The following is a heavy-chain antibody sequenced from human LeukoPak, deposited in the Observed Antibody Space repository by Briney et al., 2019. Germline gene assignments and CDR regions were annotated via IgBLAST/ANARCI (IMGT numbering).Heavy chain of an antibody. CDR2: IYTSGSS. CDR1: GGSLSSGSYY. V-gene: IGHV4-61*02. CDR3: ARGFDGGVAPARIDY. Sequence: SETLSLTCTVSGGSLSSGSYYWSWIRQPAGKGLEWIGRIYTSGSSNYNPSPKSRVTISVDTSKNQFSLKLSSVTAADTAVYYCARGFDGGVAPARIDYWGQGTLVTVSS. D-gene: IGHD2-15*01. J-gene: IGHJ4*02.